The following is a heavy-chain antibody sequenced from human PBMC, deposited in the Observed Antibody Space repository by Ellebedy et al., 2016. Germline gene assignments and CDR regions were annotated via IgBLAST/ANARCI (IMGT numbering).Heavy chain of an antibody. D-gene: IGHD5-18*01. CDR2: ISYDGSNK. CDR1: GFTFSSYG. Sequence: GGSLRLXCAASGFTFSSYGMHWVRQAPGKGLEWVAVISYDGSNKYYADSVKGRFTISRDNSKNTLYLQMNSLRAEDTAVYYCARVVGYSYALSGYYYMDVWGKGTTVTVSS. V-gene: IGHV3-30*03. CDR3: ARVVGYSYALSGYYYMDV. J-gene: IGHJ6*03.